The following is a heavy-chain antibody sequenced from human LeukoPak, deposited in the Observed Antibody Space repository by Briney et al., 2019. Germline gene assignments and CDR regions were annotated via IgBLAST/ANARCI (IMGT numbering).Heavy chain of an antibody. Sequence: PTETLSLTRSVHGRPISSYYWSWIRQPPGKGLEWIGYIYYSGSTNYNPSLKSRLTISVDTSKNQFSLKLSSVTAADTAVYYCARHLGYNWNYGGWFDPWGQGTLVTVSS. V-gene: IGHV4-59*08. J-gene: IGHJ5*02. CDR2: IYYSGST. D-gene: IGHD1-7*01. CDR3: ARHLGYNWNYGGWFDP. CDR1: GRPISSYY.